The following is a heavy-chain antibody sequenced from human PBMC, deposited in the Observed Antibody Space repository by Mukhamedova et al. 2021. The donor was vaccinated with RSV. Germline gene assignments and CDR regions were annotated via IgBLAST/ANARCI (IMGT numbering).Heavy chain of an antibody. CDR2: IYRGGSST. J-gene: IGHJ4*01. V-gene: IGHV3-23*03. D-gene: IGHD3-3*01. Sequence: GFTFNIYAMTWVRQAPGKGLEWVSIIYRGGSSTFYTDSVKGRFTITRDDSKNAVYLQMNNLRVEDTALYYCVGAHFGGEDPYWG. CDR3: VGAHFGGEDPY. CDR1: GFTFNIYA.